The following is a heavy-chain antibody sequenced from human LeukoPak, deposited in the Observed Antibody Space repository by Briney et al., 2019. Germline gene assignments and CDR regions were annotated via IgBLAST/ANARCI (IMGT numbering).Heavy chain of an antibody. D-gene: IGHD1-26*01. V-gene: IGHV3-53*01. J-gene: IGHJ4*02. Sequence: GGSLRLSSAASGFTVITNDRTWVRQAPGKGLEWVSVLYSDGNTKYADSVQGRFTISRDNSKNTLYLEMNSLSPDDTAVYYCARGVGPLAAHTFEYWGQGTMVTVSS. CDR1: GFTVITND. CDR3: ARGVGPLAAHTFEY. CDR2: LYSDGNT.